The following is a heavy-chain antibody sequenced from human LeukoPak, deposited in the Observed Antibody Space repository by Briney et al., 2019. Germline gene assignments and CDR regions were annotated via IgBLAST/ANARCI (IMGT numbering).Heavy chain of an antibody. V-gene: IGHV3-48*01. Sequence: GGSLRLSCAASGFTFSSYGMTWVRQAPGKGLEWVSYISSSSSTIYYADSVKGRFTISRDNAKNSLYLQMNSLRAEDTAVYYCARDLGSSWYYFDYWGQGSLVTVSS. J-gene: IGHJ4*02. CDR1: GFTFSSYG. CDR2: ISSSSSTI. D-gene: IGHD6-13*01. CDR3: ARDLGSSWYYFDY.